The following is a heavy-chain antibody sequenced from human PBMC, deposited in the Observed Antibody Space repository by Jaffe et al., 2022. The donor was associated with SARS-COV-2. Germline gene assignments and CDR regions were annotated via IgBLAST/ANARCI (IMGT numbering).Heavy chain of an antibody. V-gene: IGHV3-48*03. D-gene: IGHD6-19*01. CDR2: ISSSGSTI. Sequence: EVQLVESGGGLVQPGGSLRLSCAASGFTFSSYEMNWVRQAPGKGLEWVSYISSSGSTIYYADSVKGRFTISRDNAKNSLYLQMNSLRAEDTAVYYCARAGYSSGWDTSTNFDYWGQGTLVTVSS. J-gene: IGHJ4*02. CDR1: GFTFSSYE. CDR3: ARAGYSSGWDTSTNFDY.